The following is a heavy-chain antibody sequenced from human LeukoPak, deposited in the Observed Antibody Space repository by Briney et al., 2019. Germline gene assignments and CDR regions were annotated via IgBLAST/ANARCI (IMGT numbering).Heavy chain of an antibody. CDR1: GFTISSYW. Sequence: GGSLRLSCVASGFTISSYWIHWVRQAPGKGLVWVSRINSDGYSTDYAESVKGRSTISRDNAKNTVYLQMNSLRAEDTAVYYCARLGEKADFDYWGQGTLVTVSS. V-gene: IGHV3-74*01. D-gene: IGHD3-16*01. J-gene: IGHJ4*02. CDR3: ARLGEKADFDY. CDR2: INSDGYST.